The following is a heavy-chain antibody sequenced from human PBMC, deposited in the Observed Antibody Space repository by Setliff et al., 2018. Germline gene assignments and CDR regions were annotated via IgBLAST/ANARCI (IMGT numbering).Heavy chain of an antibody. CDR1: GASINSLSW. D-gene: IGHD3-10*01. J-gene: IGHJ5*02. V-gene: IGHV4-31*03. CDR2: IYYTGKT. CDR3: ARTSTYVLGSGSYWDRWFDP. Sequence: SETLSLTCTVSGASINSLSWWSWVRQPPGKGLQWLGHIYYTGKTYYNPSLKSRLEMSVDTSKREFALRLSSVTAADTAVYYCARTSTYVLGSGSYWDRWFDPWSQGTLVTVSS.